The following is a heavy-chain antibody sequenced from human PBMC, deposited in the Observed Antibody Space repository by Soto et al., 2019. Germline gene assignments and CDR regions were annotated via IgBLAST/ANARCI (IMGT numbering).Heavy chain of an antibody. CDR1: GFTFSSYS. CDR2: ISSSSSYI. J-gene: IGHJ4*02. Sequence: GGSLRLSCVASGFTFSSYSMNWVRQAPGKGLEWVSSISSSSSYIYYADSVKGRFTISRDNAKNSLYLQMNSLRAEDTAVYYCARDLFPGGGSYYFDYWGQGTLVTVSS. CDR3: ARDLFPGGGSYYFDY. D-gene: IGHD1-26*01. V-gene: IGHV3-21*01.